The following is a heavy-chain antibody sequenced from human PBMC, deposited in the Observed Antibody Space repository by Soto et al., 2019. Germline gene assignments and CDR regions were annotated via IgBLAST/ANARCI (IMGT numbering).Heavy chain of an antibody. J-gene: IGHJ4*02. CDR3: ARGGGIAVAGTRVGDLDY. Sequence: EVQLLESGGGWVQPGGSLRLSCAASGFTFSSYEMNWVRQAPGKGRGGVSYISSSGSTIYYADSVKGRFTISRDNAKNSLYLQMNSLRVEDTAVYYCARGGGIAVAGTRVGDLDYWGQGTLVTVSS. V-gene: IGHV3-48*03. CDR2: ISSSGSTI. CDR1: GFTFSSYE. D-gene: IGHD6-19*01.